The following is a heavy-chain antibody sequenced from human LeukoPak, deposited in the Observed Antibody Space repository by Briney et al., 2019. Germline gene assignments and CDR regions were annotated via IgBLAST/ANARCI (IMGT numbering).Heavy chain of an antibody. D-gene: IGHD2-2*01. CDR2: INPNSGGT. J-gene: IGHJ4*02. Sequence: GASVKVSCKASGYTFTGYYMHWVRQAPGQGLEWMGWINPNSGGTNYAQNFQDRVTMTRDTSISTAYMELSRLRSDDTAVYYCARAALYCSSTSCSAQSHYFDFWGQGTLVTVSS. CDR1: GYTFTGYY. CDR3: ARAALYCSSTSCSAQSHYFDF. V-gene: IGHV1-2*02.